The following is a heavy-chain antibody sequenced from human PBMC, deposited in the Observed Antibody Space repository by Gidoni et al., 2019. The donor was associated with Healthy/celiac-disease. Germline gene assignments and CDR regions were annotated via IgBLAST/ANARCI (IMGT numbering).Heavy chain of an antibody. D-gene: IGHD3-22*01. Sequence: QVTLRESGPALVNPTQTLTLTCTFSGFSLSTSGMCVSWIRQPPGKALEWLARIDWDDDKYYSTSLKTRLTISKDISKNQVVLTMTNMDPVDTATYYCARMLYDSSGYYNWFDPWGQGTLVTVSS. J-gene: IGHJ5*02. CDR3: ARMLYDSSGYYNWFDP. CDR2: IDWDDDK. CDR1: GFSLSTSGMC. V-gene: IGHV2-70*15.